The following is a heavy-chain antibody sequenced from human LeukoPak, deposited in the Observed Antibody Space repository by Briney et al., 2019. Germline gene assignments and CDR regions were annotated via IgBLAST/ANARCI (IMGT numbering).Heavy chain of an antibody. V-gene: IGHV3-30*18. CDR3: AKSGCSSTNCYLNF. CDR1: GFTFSDYG. Sequence: GGSLRLSCAASGFTFSDYGMHWVRQAPGKGLEWVAVISHDGNTKYYTDSVKGRFTISRDNAKNTLYLQMNSLRAEDTAVYHCAKSGCSSTNCYLNFWGRGTLVIVSS. J-gene: IGHJ4*02. CDR2: ISHDGNTK. D-gene: IGHD2-2*01.